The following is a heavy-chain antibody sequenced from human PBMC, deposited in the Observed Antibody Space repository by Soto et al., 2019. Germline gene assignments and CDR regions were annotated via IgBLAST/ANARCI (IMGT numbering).Heavy chain of an antibody. J-gene: IGHJ4*02. Sequence: GSLRLSCAASGFTFSSYWMSWVRQAPGKGLEWVANVKQDGSATYYVDSVRGRFTISRDNAKNSLYLQMTNMDPVDTATYYCARSTTVTTDFDYWGQGTLVTVSS. V-gene: IGHV3-7*03. CDR1: GFTFSSYW. CDR3: ARSTTVTTDFDY. CDR2: VKQDGSAT. D-gene: IGHD4-4*01.